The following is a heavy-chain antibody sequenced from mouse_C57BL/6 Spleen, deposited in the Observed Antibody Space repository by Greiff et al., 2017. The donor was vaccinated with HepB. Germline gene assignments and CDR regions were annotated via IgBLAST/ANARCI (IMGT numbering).Heavy chain of an antibody. CDR3: AIWWSRYGKGENAMYY. CDR2: IDPNSGGT. J-gene: IGHJ4*01. D-gene: IGHD1-1*02. V-gene: IGHV1-72*01. Sequence: VQLQQPGAELVKPGASVKLSCKASGYTFTSYWMHWVKQRPGRGLEWIGRIDPNSGGTKYNEKFKSKATLTVDKPSSTAYMQLSSLTSEDSAVYYCAIWWSRYGKGENAMYYWGQGTSVTVSS. CDR1: GYTFTSYW.